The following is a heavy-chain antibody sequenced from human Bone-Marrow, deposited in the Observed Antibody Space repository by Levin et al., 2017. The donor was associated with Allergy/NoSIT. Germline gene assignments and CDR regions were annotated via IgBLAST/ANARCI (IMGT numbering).Heavy chain of an antibody. CDR2: ISTRSTYI. D-gene: IGHD6-13*01. V-gene: IGHV3-21*01. CDR1: GFPFSTYG. J-gene: IGHJ6*02. CDR3: ARAAGAAGRGGMDV. Sequence: SGGSLRLSCATSGFPFSTYGMAWVRQAPGEGLEWLASISTRSTYIHYADSVKGRFTISRDNANNSLSLQMNRLRREDTAVYYCARAAGAAGRGGMDVWGQGTTVTVSS.